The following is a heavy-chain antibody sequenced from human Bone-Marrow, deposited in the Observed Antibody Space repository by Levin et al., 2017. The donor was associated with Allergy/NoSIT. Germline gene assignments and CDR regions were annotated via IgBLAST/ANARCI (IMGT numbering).Heavy chain of an antibody. J-gene: IGHJ4*02. D-gene: IGHD3-9*01. CDR1: GFTFSDYD. V-gene: IGHV3-11*04. Sequence: GGSLRLSCAASGFTFSDYDMTWIRQAPGKGLEWVSYISISGDPTYNVDSVKGRFTISRDNAKNSLYLQMNNLRVEDTAVYYCARVDSWGSFDSGGQGTLVTVSS. CDR2: ISISGDPT. CDR3: ARVDSWGSFDS.